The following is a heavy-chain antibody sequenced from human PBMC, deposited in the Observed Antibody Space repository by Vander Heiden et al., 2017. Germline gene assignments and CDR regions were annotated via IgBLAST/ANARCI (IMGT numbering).Heavy chain of an antibody. J-gene: IGHJ4*02. CDR3: TRDQGDYGDSPNFDY. CDR1: GFTFGVYA. Sequence: EVQLVESGGGLVKPGRSLRLSCTASGFTFGVYAMSWFRQAPGKGLEWVGFIRSKAYGGTTEYAASVKGRFTISRDDSKSIAYLQMNSLKTEDTAVYYCTRDQGDYGDSPNFDYWGQGTLVTVSS. V-gene: IGHV3-49*05. D-gene: IGHD4-17*01. CDR2: IRSKAYGGTT.